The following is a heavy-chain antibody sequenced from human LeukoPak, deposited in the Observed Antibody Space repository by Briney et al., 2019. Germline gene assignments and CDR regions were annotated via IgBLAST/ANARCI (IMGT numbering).Heavy chain of an antibody. CDR3: ARGPTVTLFDY. Sequence: PSETLSLTCTVSGGSISSYYWNWIRQPPGKGLEWIGYIYDSGSTNYNPSLKSRVTISVDTSKNQFSLRLSSVTAADTAVYYCARGPTVTLFDYWGQGTTVTVSS. CDR1: GGSISSYY. V-gene: IGHV4-59*01. D-gene: IGHD4-17*01. J-gene: IGHJ4*03. CDR2: IYDSGST.